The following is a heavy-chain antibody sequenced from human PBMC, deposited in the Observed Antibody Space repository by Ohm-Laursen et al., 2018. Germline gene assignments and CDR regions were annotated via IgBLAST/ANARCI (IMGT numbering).Heavy chain of an antibody. CDR1: GFTFSSYA. D-gene: IGHD3-22*01. J-gene: IGHJ4*02. V-gene: IGHV3-23*01. CDR3: ARPYDSSGPLGDY. CDR2: ISGSGGST. Sequence: SLRLSCAASGFTFSSYAMSWVRQAPGKGLEWVSAISGSGGSTYYADSVKGRFTISRDNSKNTLYLQMNSLRAEDTAVYYCARPYDSSGPLGDYWGQGTLVTVSS.